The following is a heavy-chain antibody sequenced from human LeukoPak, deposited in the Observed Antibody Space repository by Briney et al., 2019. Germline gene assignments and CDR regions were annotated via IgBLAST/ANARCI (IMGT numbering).Heavy chain of an antibody. J-gene: IGHJ6*03. Sequence: SETLSLTCAVYGGSSSGYYWSWIRQPPGKGLEWIGEINHSGRTNYNPSLKSRVTISVDTSKNQFSLKLSSVTAADTAVYYCARGRGGGWSRTPRYYYYYYMDVWGKGTTVTVSS. D-gene: IGHD6-19*01. V-gene: IGHV4-34*01. CDR1: GGSSSGYY. CDR2: INHSGRT. CDR3: ARGRGGGWSRTPRYYYYYYMDV.